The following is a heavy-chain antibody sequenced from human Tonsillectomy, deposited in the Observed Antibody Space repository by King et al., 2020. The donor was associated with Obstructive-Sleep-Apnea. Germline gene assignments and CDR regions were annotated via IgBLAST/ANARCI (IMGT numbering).Heavy chain of an antibody. CDR2: IWYDGSNK. D-gene: IGHD6-13*01. CDR3: AKDAPLPGIAAAGTPNDAFDI. Sequence: VQLVESGGGVVQPGRSLRLSCAAFGFTFSSYGMHWVRQAPGKGLEWVAVIWYDGSNKYYADSVKGRFTISRDNSKNTLYLQMNSLRAEDTAVYYCAKDAPLPGIAAAGTPNDAFDIWGQGTMVTVSS. J-gene: IGHJ3*02. CDR1: GFTFSSYG. V-gene: IGHV3-33*06.